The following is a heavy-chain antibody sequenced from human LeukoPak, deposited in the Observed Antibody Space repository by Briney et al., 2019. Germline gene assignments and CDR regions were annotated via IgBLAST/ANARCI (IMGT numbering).Heavy chain of an antibody. J-gene: IGHJ5*02. CDR3: ARIWGSSTSCYDCWFDP. Sequence: ASVKVSCTASGYTFTGYYMHWVRQAPGQGLEWMGWINPNSGGTNYAQKFQGRVTTTRDTSISTVYMELSRLRSDDTAVYYCARIWGSSTSCYDCWFDPWGQGTLVTVSS. D-gene: IGHD2-2*01. CDR1: GYTFTGYY. V-gene: IGHV1-2*02. CDR2: INPNSGGT.